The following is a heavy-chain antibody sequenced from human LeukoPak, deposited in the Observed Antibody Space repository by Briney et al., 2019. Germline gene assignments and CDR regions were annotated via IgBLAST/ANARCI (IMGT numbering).Heavy chain of an antibody. CDR3: AKDSRGGNFNWFDP. Sequence: GRSLRLSCAASGFTFDDYAMPWVRQAPGKGLEWVSGISWNSGSIGYADSVKGRFTISRDNAKNSLYLQMNSLRAEDTALYHCAKDSRGGNFNWFDPWGQGTLVTVSS. CDR2: ISWNSGSI. D-gene: IGHD4-23*01. CDR1: GFTFDDYA. J-gene: IGHJ5*02. V-gene: IGHV3-9*01.